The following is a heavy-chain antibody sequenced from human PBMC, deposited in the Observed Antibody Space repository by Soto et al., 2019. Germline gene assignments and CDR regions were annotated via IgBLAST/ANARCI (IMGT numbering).Heavy chain of an antibody. D-gene: IGHD2-2*01. CDR3: AREDRDRETGLVPAAIDGMDV. CDR1: GGTFSRYS. Sequence: GASVKVSWKASGGTFSRYSITWVRQAPGHGLEWIGRIIPIFGIPTYAQKFQGRVTFTADESTSTAYMELSSLRSDDTAVYYCAREDRDRETGLVPAAIDGMDVWGQGTTVTVSS. V-gene: IGHV1-69*13. CDR2: IIPIFGIP. J-gene: IGHJ6*02.